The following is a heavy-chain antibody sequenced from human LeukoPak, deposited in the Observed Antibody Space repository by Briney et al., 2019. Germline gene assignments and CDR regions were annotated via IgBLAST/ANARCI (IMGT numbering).Heavy chain of an antibody. D-gene: IGHD3-10*01. Sequence: PSETLSLTCTVSGDSIRSSNYHWGWIRQPPGKGLEWIGSIYYSGSTYNNRSLKRRLTISIDTSKNQFSLRLSSVTAADTAVYYCTREVEGYSYASGRFLHFDPWGQGTLVTVSS. CDR3: TREVEGYSYASGRFLHFDP. J-gene: IGHJ5*02. V-gene: IGHV4-39*07. CDR1: GDSIRSSNYH. CDR2: IYYSGST.